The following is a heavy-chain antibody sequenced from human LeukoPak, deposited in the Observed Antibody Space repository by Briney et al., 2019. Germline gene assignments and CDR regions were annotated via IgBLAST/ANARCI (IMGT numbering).Heavy chain of an antibody. Sequence: PGRSLRLSCAASGFTFSSYGMHWVRQAPGKGLEWVAVISYDGSNKYYADSVKGRFTISRDNSKNTLYLQMNSLRAEDTAVYYCAKDLMALGYYYYDMDVWGQGTTVTVSS. CDR3: AKDLMALGYYYYDMDV. J-gene: IGHJ6*02. D-gene: IGHD2-8*01. V-gene: IGHV3-30*18. CDR2: ISYDGSNK. CDR1: GFTFSSYG.